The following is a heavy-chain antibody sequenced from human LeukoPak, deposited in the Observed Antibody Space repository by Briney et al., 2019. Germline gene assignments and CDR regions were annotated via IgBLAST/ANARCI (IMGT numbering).Heavy chain of an antibody. CDR1: GGSFSGYY. V-gene: IGHV4-34*01. CDR2: INHSGST. D-gene: IGHD4-23*01. J-gene: IGHJ3*01. CDR3: ARTTVVTPSAFDV. Sequence: SETLSLTCAVYGGSFSGYYWSWIRQPPGKGLEWIGEINHSGSTNYNPSLKSRVTISVDTSKNQFSLKLSFVTAADTAVYYCARTTVVTPSAFDVWGQGTMVTVSS.